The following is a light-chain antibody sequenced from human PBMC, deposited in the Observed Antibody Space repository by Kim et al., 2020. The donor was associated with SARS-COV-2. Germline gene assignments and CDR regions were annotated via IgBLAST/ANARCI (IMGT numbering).Light chain of an antibody. J-gene: IGKJ1*01. Sequence: ELVLTLSPGTLSLSPGEGATLSCRASQSVNGRFLAWYQQKPGQAPRLLIYGASTRATGIPDRFSGSGSGTDFTLTISRLEPEDFAMYYCQQYDSSVWTFGQGTKVDIK. CDR2: GAS. CDR1: QSVNGRF. CDR3: QQYDSSVWT. V-gene: IGKV3-20*01.